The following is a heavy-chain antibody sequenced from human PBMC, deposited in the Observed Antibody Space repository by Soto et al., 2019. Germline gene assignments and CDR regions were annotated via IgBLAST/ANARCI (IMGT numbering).Heavy chain of an antibody. V-gene: IGHV3-9*01. CDR1: GFLFDDYA. J-gene: IGHJ4*02. D-gene: IGHD2-15*01. CDR2: ISWNSRSI. CDR3: AKEAVGGYCSGGSCYSPFDY. Sequence: EVQLVESGGGLVQPGRSLRLSCAASGFLFDDYAMHWVQQAPGKGLEWVSGISWNSRSIGYADSVKGRFTISRDKAKNSLYLQMNSLRAEDTALYYCAKEAVGGYCSGGSCYSPFDYWGQGTLVTVSS.